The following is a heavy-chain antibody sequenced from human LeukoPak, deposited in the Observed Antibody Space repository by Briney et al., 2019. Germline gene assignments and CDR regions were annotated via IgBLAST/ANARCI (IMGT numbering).Heavy chain of an antibody. CDR2: MNPNSGNT. CDR3: ARRAVAGRDY. CDR1: GYTFTSYD. Sequence: GESLKVSCKASGYTFTSYDINWVRQATGQGLEWMGWMNPNSGNTGYARKFQGRVTMTRNTSISTAYMELSSLRSEDTAVYYCARRAVAGRDYWGQGTLVTVSS. J-gene: IGHJ4*02. D-gene: IGHD6-19*01. V-gene: IGHV1-8*01.